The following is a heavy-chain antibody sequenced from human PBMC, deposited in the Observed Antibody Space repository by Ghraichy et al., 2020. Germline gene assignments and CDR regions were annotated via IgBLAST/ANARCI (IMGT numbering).Heavy chain of an antibody. Sequence: GESLRLSCAASGFIVSNNYMSWVRQAPGKGLEWVSVIYNGGSRYYADSVKGRFTISRDNSKNTLYLQMDSLRVEDTAVYYCARENYYDRSGYGPIDYWGQGTLVTVSS. CDR2: IYNGGSR. D-gene: IGHD3-22*01. V-gene: IGHV3-53*01. J-gene: IGHJ4*02. CDR3: ARENYYDRSGYGPIDY. CDR1: GFIVSNNY.